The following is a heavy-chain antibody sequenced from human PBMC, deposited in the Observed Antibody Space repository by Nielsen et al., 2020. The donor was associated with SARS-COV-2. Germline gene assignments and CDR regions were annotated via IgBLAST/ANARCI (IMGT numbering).Heavy chain of an antibody. V-gene: IGHV4-59*13. CDR3: ARGTYYYGMDV. Sequence: GSLRLSCTVSGGSISSYYWSWIRQPPGKGLEWIGYFYYSGSTNYNPSLKSRVTISVDTSKNQFSLKLSSVTAADTAVYYCARGTYYYGMDVWGQGTTVTVSS. CDR1: GGSISSYY. J-gene: IGHJ6*02. CDR2: FYYSGST.